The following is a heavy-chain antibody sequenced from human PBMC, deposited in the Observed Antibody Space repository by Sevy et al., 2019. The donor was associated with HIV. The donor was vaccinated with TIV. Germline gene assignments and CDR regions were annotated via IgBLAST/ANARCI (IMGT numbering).Heavy chain of an antibody. CDR3: TKDLMEATMGFDH. CDR1: GGTFSTYA. Sequence: ASVKVSCKASGGTFSTYAFNWVRQAPGQGLEWVGGIIPILGTTNYAQKFQGRVSIIADESTSTAYMTLSRLTSEDTAVYYCTKDLMEATMGFDHWGQGALVTVSS. CDR2: IIPILGTT. V-gene: IGHV1-69*13. J-gene: IGHJ4*02. D-gene: IGHD2-8*01.